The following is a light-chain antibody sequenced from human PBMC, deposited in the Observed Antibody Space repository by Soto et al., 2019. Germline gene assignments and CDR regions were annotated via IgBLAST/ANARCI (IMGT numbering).Light chain of an antibody. CDR1: QTINNW. CDR2: DAS. J-gene: IGKJ1*01. Sequence: IQMTQSPSTLSASVGDRVTITCRASQTINNWLAWYQQKPGKAPNLLIYDASILESGVPSRFSGSGSVTEFTLTISSLQPDDFATYYCQQYSNYSPWTFGQGTKV. CDR3: QQYSNYSPWT. V-gene: IGKV1-5*01.